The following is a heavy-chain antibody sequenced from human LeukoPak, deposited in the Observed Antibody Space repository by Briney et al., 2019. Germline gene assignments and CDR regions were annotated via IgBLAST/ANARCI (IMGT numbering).Heavy chain of an antibody. CDR1: GFTFRTYG. CDR2: ISDSGART. D-gene: IGHD3-22*01. J-gene: IGHJ4*02. V-gene: IGHV3-23*01. Sequence: GGSLRLSCAASGFTFRTYGMSWVRQAPGKGLEWVSIISDSGARTYYADSVKGRFTISRDNSKNTLYLQMNSLRAEDTAVYYCAKALTMIVVVTHWGQGTLVTVSS. CDR3: AKALTMIVVVTH.